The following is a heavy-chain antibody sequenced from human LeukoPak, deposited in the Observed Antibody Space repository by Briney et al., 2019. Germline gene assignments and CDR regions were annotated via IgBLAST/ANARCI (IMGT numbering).Heavy chain of an antibody. V-gene: IGHV3-23*01. CDR1: GFTFSHHG. J-gene: IGHJ4*02. D-gene: IGHD6-6*01. CDR3: ILGSSSLAN. CDR2: VGPSGART. Sequence: GGTLRLSCAASGFTFSHHGMNWVRQAPGKGLEWVSGVGPSGARTYYADSVKGRFTVSRDNSKNTLYLQMNSLKTEDTAVYYCILGSSSLANWGQGTLVTVSS.